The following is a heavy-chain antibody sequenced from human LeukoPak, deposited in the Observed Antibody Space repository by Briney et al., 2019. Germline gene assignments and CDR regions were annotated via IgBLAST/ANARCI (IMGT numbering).Heavy chain of an antibody. CDR1: GFTFSSYS. J-gene: IGHJ4*02. D-gene: IGHD3-10*01. CDR3: ARAPRELFDY. V-gene: IGHV3-21*01. Sequence: GGSLRLSCAASGFTFSSYSMNWVRQAPGRGLEWVSSISSSSSYIYYADSVKGRFTISRDDAKNSLYMQMNSLRAEDTAVYYCARAPRELFDYWGQGTLVTVSS. CDR2: ISSSSSYI.